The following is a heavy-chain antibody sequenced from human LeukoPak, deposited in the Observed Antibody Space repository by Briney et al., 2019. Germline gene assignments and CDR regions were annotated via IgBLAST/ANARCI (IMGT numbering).Heavy chain of an antibody. V-gene: IGHV4-61*02. CDR2: IYTSGST. Sequence: PSETLSLTCTVSGGSISSSSYYWSWMRPPAGKGLEWIGRIYTSGSTNYNPSLNSRVTISIDTSKNQFSLSLSSVPAADTAVYYCARVSPSGVWDVWGKGTTVTVSS. J-gene: IGHJ6*04. CDR1: GGSISSSSYY. D-gene: IGHD3-10*01. CDR3: ARVSPSGVWDV.